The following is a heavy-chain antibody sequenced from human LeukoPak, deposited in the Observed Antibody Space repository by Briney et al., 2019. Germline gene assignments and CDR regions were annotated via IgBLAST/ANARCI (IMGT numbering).Heavy chain of an antibody. Sequence: GASVKVSCKTSGFTFTGYYIHWLRQAPGQGLEWMGWINPKRGDTNYAPKFQGRVTMTRDTSIRTAYMDLSSLRSDAPAVYYCARGCGRVACTACDYWGQGTLVTVSS. CDR2: INPKRGDT. D-gene: IGHD5-12*01. CDR3: ARGCGRVACTACDY. V-gene: IGHV1-2*02. CDR1: GFTFTGYY. J-gene: IGHJ4*02.